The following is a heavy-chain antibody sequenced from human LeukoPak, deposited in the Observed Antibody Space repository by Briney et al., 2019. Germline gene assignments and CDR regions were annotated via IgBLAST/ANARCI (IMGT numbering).Heavy chain of an antibody. CDR2: IYYSGST. D-gene: IGHD5-12*01. CDR3: ARGFDSKSTYFDY. CDR1: GGSISNYY. Sequence: SETLSLTCTVSGGSISNYYWNWIRQPPGKGLEWIGYIYYSGSTNYNPSLKSRVTISVDTSKNQFSLKLRSVTAADTAVYYGARGFDSKSTYFDYWGQGTLVTVSS. J-gene: IGHJ4*02. V-gene: IGHV4-59*01.